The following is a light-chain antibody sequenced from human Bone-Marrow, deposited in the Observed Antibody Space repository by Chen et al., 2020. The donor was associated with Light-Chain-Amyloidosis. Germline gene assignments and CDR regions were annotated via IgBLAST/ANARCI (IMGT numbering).Light chain of an antibody. CDR3: QQYGTSPLT. CDR1: QTISSNY. CDR2: GSS. V-gene: IGKV3-20*01. Sequence: EIVLTQSPGTLSLSPGEGANLSCRSIQTISSNYLTWYQQKFGQAPRLLIYGSSSRATGIPDRYTGSGSGTDLTRTINRLELEDFAMYYCQQYGTSPLTVRGGTKVEIK. J-gene: IGKJ4*01.